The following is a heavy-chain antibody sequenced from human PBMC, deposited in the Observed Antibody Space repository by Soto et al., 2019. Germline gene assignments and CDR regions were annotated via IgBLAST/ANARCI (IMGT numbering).Heavy chain of an antibody. CDR1: GDSIXNNNC. CDR3: AGRRITTFGVVXTGCGMDV. Sequence: QVXLQESGPGLVKPSGTLSLTCAVSGDSIXNNNCXXWVRXPPGKGLEWIGEIYHSGTANYNPSLQSRVIKSQDKHNNQFSLTLNSVAAADTAVYYCAGRRITTFGVVXTGCGMDVWGQGTTVTVSS. D-gene: IGHD3-3*01. V-gene: IGHV4-4*02. CDR2: IYHSGTA. J-gene: IGHJ6*02.